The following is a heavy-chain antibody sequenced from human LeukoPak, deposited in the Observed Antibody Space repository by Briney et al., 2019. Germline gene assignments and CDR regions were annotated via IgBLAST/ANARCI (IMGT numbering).Heavy chain of an antibody. CDR1: GFTVSGNY. V-gene: IGHV3-66*02. D-gene: IGHD3-10*01. Sequence: GGSLRLSCAASGFTVSGNYMSWVRQAPGEGLEWVSVIYSGGSTYYADSVKGRFTISRDNSKNTLYLQMNSLRAEDTAVYYCARDRLPRGYDYWGQGTLVTVSS. CDR3: ARDRLPRGYDY. J-gene: IGHJ4*02. CDR2: IYSGGST.